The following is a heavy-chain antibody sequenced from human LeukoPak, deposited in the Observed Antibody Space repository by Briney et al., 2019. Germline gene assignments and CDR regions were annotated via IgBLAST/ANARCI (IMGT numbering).Heavy chain of an antibody. CDR2: ISGSGGST. D-gene: IGHD2-2*01. CDR1: GFTFSDYE. J-gene: IGHJ3*02. V-gene: IGHV3-23*01. Sequence: GGSLRLSCVASGFTFSDYEMNWVRQAPGKGLEWVSAISGSGGSTYYADSVKGRFTISRDNSKNTLYLQMNSLRAEDTAVYHCAREYCSSTSCYRSLSDAFDIWGQGTMVTVSS. CDR3: AREYCSSTSCYRSLSDAFDI.